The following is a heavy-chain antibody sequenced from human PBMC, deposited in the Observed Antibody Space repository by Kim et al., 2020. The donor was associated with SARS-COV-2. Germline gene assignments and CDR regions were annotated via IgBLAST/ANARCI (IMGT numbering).Heavy chain of an antibody. Sequence: GGSLRLSCAASGFTFSSYAMSWVRQAPGKGLEWVSAISGSGGSTYYADSVKGRFTISRDNSKNTLYLQMNSLRAEDTAVYYCAKDPLDCGGDCYPWLDTNDSSGYYLYWGQGTLVTVSS. CDR3: AKDPLDCGGDCYPWLDTNDSSGYYLY. D-gene: IGHD2-21*02. CDR1: GFTFSSYA. J-gene: IGHJ4*02. V-gene: IGHV3-23*01. CDR2: ISGSGGST.